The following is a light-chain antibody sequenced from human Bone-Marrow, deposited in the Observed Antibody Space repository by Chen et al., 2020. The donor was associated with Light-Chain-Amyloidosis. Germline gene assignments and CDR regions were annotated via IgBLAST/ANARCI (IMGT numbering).Light chain of an antibody. J-gene: IGLJ1*01. Sequence: LTHPASVPGPPGTPIPISSPGTSSDVGGDNHVSWYQQHPDKAPKLMIYEVTNRPSWVPDRFSGSKSDNTASLTISGLQTEDEADYFCSSYTITNTLVFGSGTRVTVL. CDR2: EVT. CDR3: SSYTITNTLV. V-gene: IGLV2-14*01. CDR1: SSDVGGDNH.